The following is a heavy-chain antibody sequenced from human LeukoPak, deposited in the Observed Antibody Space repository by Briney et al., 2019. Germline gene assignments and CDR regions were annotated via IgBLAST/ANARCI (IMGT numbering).Heavy chain of an antibody. CDR1: GGTFSSYA. V-gene: IGHV1-69*04. Sequence: SVEVSCKASGGTFSSYAISWVRQAPGQGLEWMGRIIPILGIANYAQKFQGRVTITADKSTSTAYMELSSLRSEDTAVYYCRIGPRDYFDYWGQGTLVTVSS. D-gene: IGHD1-26*01. CDR3: RIGPRDYFDY. CDR2: IIPILGIA. J-gene: IGHJ4*02.